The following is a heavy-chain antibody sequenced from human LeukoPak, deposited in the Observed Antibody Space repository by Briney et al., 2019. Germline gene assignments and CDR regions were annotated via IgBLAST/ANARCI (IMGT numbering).Heavy chain of an antibody. CDR1: GFTFSSYW. CDR3: ARTGGSSGWYSPALLKYYFDY. V-gene: IGHV3-7*01. D-gene: IGHD6-19*01. Sequence: TGGTLRLSCAASGFTFSSYWMSWVRQAPGKGLEWVANIKQDGNEKYYVDSVKDRFTISRDNAKNSLYLQMNSLRAEDTAVYYCARTGGSSGWYSPALLKYYFDYWGQGTLVTVSS. J-gene: IGHJ4*02. CDR2: IKQDGNEK.